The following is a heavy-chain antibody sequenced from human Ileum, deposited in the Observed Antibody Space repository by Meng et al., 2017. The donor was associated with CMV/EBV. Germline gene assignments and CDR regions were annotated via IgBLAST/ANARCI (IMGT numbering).Heavy chain of an antibody. CDR2: MKRRGRT. CDR1: TASVSGYC. Sequence: GRLQASVPPVVAPCVTPSPFSPFSTASVSGYCWSWIRQSAGWGMEWIGSMKRRGRTNYNPSRKSRLTISLDTSKNQFSLKMTPVTAAVTAVYYCAREVAVMDCTGDRCQNVEYVQYWGPGTLVTVSS. D-gene: IGHD2-8*02. V-gene: IGHV4-4*07. J-gene: IGHJ1*01. CDR3: AREVAVMDCTGDRCQNVEYVQY.